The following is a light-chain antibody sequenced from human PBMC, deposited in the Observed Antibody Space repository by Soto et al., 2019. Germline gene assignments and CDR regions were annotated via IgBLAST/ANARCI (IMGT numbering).Light chain of an antibody. J-gene: IGKJ4*01. CDR2: GAS. CDR1: QGISSY. CDR3: QQLNSYLSLT. Sequence: IQLTQSPSSLSASVGDRVTITCRASQGISSYLAWYQQKPGKAPKLLIYGASNLQNGVPSRFSGSGSGTDFTLTISSLQPEDFATYYCQQLNSYLSLTFGGGTKVEIK. V-gene: IGKV1-9*01.